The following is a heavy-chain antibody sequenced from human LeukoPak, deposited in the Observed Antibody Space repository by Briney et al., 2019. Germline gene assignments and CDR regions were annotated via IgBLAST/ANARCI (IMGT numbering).Heavy chain of an antibody. CDR2: ISGSGGST. J-gene: IGHJ4*02. V-gene: IGHV3-23*01. CDR1: GFTFSSYA. D-gene: IGHD3-10*01. Sequence: GGSLRLSCAASGFTFSSYAMSWVRQAPEKGLEWVSAISGSGGSTYYADSVKGRFTISRDNSKNTLYLQMNSLRAEDTAVYYCAKDTRGSGSYRSDYWGQGTLVTVSS. CDR3: AKDTRGSGSYRSDY.